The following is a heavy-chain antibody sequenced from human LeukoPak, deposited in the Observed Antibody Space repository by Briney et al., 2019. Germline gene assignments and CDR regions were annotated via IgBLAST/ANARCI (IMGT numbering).Heavy chain of an antibody. CDR1: GGSISSYY. CDR3: AGEGRGVSYYMDV. D-gene: IGHD6-19*01. CDR2: ISRSGSTI. Sequence: PSETLSLTCTVSGGSISSYYWSWIRQPPGKGLEWVSDISRSGSTINYADCVKGRVTISRDNAKNSLYLQMNSLRAEDTAAYYCAGEGRGVSYYMDVWGKGTTVTVSS. J-gene: IGHJ6*03. V-gene: IGHV3-11*04.